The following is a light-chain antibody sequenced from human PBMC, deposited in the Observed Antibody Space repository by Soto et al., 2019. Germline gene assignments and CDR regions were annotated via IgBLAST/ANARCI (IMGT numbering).Light chain of an antibody. V-gene: IGKV4-1*01. CDR1: QSGLYSSNNKNY. J-gene: IGKJ5*01. CDR3: QQYYSTPIT. CDR2: WAS. Sequence: DIVMPQSPDSLAVSLGERATINCKSSQSGLYSSNNKNYLAWYQQKPGQPPKLLIYWASTRESGVPDRFSGSGSGTDFTLTISSLQAEDVAVYYCQQYYSTPITFGQGTLL.